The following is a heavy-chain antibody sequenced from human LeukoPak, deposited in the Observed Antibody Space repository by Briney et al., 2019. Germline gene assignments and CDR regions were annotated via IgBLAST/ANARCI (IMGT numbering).Heavy chain of an antibody. Sequence: SETLSLTCAVYGGSFSGYYWSWIRQPPGKGLEWIGENNHSGSTNYNPSLKSRVTISVDPSKNQFSLKLSSVTAADTAVYYCARGQSSSSSGEYYFDYWGQGTLVTVSS. D-gene: IGHD6-6*01. CDR3: ARGQSSSSSGEYYFDY. J-gene: IGHJ4*02. V-gene: IGHV4-34*01. CDR2: NNHSGST. CDR1: GGSFSGYY.